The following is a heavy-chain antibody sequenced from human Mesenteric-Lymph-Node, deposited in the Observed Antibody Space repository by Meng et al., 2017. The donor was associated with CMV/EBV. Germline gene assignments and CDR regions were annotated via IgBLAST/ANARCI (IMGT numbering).Heavy chain of an antibody. CDR2: IYYSGST. CDR1: GGSISSSNYY. Sequence: QLQLQESGPGLVKPSETLSLTCTVSGGSISSSNYYWGWIRQPPGKGLEWIGSIYYSGSTYYNPSLKSRVTISVDTSKNQFSLKLSSVTAADTAVYYCARDGDYYDSSGYNPFDYWGQGTLVTVSS. D-gene: IGHD3-22*01. J-gene: IGHJ4*02. CDR3: ARDGDYYDSSGYNPFDY. V-gene: IGHV4-39*07.